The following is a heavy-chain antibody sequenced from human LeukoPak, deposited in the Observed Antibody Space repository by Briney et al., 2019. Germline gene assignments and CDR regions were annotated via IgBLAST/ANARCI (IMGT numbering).Heavy chain of an antibody. D-gene: IGHD5/OR15-5a*01. J-gene: IGHJ4*02. Sequence: PGGSLRLSCTASGFTFGDYAMSWFRQAPGKGLEWVSFIRSKAYGGTTEYAASVKGRFTISRDDSKSIAYLQMNSLKTEDTAVYYCTRVRAVSWYFDYWGQGTLVTVSS. V-gene: IGHV3-49*03. CDR1: GFTFGDYA. CDR2: IRSKAYGGTT. CDR3: TRVRAVSWYFDY.